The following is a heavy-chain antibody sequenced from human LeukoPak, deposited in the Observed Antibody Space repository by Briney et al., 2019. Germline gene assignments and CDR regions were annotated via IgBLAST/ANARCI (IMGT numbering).Heavy chain of an antibody. V-gene: IGHV4-38-2*02. D-gene: IGHD4/OR15-4a*01. J-gene: IGHJ4*02. CDR2: IYHSGST. CDR3: ARLEYGGNQFNFDY. CDR1: GYSISSGYY. Sequence: YPSETLSLTCTVSGYSISSGYYWGWIRQPPGKGLEWIGSIYHSGSTYYNPSPKSRVTISVDTSKNQFSLKLSSVTAADTAVYFCARLEYGGNQFNFDYWGQGTLVTVSS.